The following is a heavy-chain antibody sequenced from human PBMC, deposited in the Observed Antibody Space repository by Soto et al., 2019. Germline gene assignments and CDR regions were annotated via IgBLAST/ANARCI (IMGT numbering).Heavy chain of an antibody. J-gene: IGHJ4*02. D-gene: IGHD3-10*01. CDR1: GFTFSSYG. CDR3: ARDRASGSYFDY. Sequence: LRLSCAASGFTFSSYGMHWVRQAPGKGLEWVAVIWYDGSNKYYADSVKGRFTISRDNSKNTLYLQMNSLRAEDTAVYYCARDRASGSYFDYWGQGTLVTVSS. CDR2: IWYDGSNK. V-gene: IGHV3-33*01.